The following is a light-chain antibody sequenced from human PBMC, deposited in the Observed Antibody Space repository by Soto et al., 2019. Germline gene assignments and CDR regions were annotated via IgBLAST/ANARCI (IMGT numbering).Light chain of an antibody. Sequence: EIVLTQSPGTLSLSPGERANLSCVASQSVTGNYLAWYQQKPGQPPRLLIFGASTRATGIPDRFSGSGSGTDFTLTISRLEPEDFAVYYCQHYYTSYTTFGQGTKVDIK. J-gene: IGKJ1*01. CDR3: QHYYTSYTT. CDR1: QSVTGNY. V-gene: IGKV3-20*01. CDR2: GAS.